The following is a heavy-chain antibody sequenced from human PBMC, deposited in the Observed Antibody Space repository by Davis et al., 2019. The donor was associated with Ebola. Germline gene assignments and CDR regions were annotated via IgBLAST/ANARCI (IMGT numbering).Heavy chain of an antibody. CDR2: IRSKANSYAT. V-gene: IGHV3-73*01. CDR1: GFTFSGSA. Sequence: GGSLRPSCPASGFTFSGSAMHWVRQASGKGLEWVGRIRSKANSYATAYAASVKGRFTISRDDSKNTAYLQMNSLKTEDTAVYYCSVPGGSGDYWGQGTLVTVSS. D-gene: IGHD2-15*01. J-gene: IGHJ4*02. CDR3: SVPGGSGDY.